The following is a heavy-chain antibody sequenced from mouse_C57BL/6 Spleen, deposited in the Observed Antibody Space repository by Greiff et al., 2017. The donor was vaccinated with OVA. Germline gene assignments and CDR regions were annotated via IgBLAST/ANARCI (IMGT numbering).Heavy chain of an antibody. CDR2: INPNNGGT. CDR3: ARGYYGSSSYCYFDV. D-gene: IGHD1-1*01. V-gene: IGHV1-18*01. J-gene: IGHJ1*03. Sequence: EVQLQQSGPELVKPGASVKIPCKASGYTFTDYNMDWVKQSHGKSLEWIGDINPNNGGTIYNQKFKGKATLTVDKSSSTAYMELRSLTSEDTAVYYCARGYYGSSSYCYFDVWGTGTTVTVSS. CDR1: GYTFTDYN.